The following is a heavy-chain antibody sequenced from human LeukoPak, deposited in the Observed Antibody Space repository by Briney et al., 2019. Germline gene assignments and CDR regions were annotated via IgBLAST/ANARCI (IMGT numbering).Heavy chain of an antibody. D-gene: IGHD1-26*01. CDR2: IRYDGSNK. Sequence: GGSLRLXCAASGFTFSSYGMHWVRQAPGKGLEWVAFIRYDGSNKYYADSVKGRFTISRDNSKNTLYLQMNSLRAEDTAVYYCVKVGATTLDYWGQGTLVTVSS. V-gene: IGHV3-30*02. J-gene: IGHJ4*02. CDR1: GFTFSSYG. CDR3: VKVGATTLDY.